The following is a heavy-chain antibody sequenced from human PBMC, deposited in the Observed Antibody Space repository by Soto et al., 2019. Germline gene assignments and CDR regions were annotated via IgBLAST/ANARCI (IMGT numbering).Heavy chain of an antibody. CDR3: ARDYDSSGP. D-gene: IGHD3-22*01. J-gene: IGHJ5*02. V-gene: IGHV4-34*01. CDR2: INHSGST. CDR1: GGSFSGYY. Sequence: LSLTCAVYGGSFSGYYWSWIRQPPGKGLEWIGEINHSGSTNYNPSLKSRVTISVDTSKNQFSLKLSSVTAADTAVYYCARDYDSSGPWGQGTLVTVSS.